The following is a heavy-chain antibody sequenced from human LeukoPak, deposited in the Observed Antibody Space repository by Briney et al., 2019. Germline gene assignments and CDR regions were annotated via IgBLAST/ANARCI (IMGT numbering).Heavy chain of an antibody. D-gene: IGHD2-15*01. V-gene: IGHV3-23*01. Sequence: PGGTLRLSCAASGFTFSSFGMSWVRQAPGKGLEWVSSISVSVGITYYAESVKGRFTISRDNSKNTLSLQLNSLRAEDTAIYFCAKERGCGFGSCARIPDYWGQGTLVIVSS. CDR3: AKERGCGFGSCARIPDY. CDR2: ISVSVGIT. J-gene: IGHJ4*02. CDR1: GFTFSSFG.